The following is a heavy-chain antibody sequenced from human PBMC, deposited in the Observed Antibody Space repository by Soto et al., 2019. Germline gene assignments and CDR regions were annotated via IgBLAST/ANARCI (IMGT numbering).Heavy chain of an antibody. J-gene: IGHJ4*02. CDR2: ISTTGSGT. Sequence: PGGSLRLSCAASGFTFSGYEMNWVRQAPGKGLEWISYISTTGSGTYYADSVKGRFTISRDNAQNSLHLQMHSLRAEDTAVYYCAREGLLEYYDYWGQGALVTVSS. D-gene: IGHD1-1*01. V-gene: IGHV3-48*03. CDR1: GFTFSGYE. CDR3: AREGLLEYYDY.